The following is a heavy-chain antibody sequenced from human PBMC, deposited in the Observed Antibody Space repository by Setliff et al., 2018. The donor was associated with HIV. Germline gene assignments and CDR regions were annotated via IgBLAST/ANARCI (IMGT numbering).Heavy chain of an antibody. J-gene: IGHJ3*02. Sequence: SETLSLTCTVSGDSITGRWLSWIRQPPGKGLEWTGNIYHNGFANYNPSLKSRLTISVDTSKNQFSLKLSSVTAADTAVYFCARWGASGGRPDWHAFDMWGQGTMVTV. D-gene: IGHD2-15*01. CDR2: IYHNGFA. CDR1: GDSITGRW. CDR3: ARWGASGGRPDWHAFDM. V-gene: IGHV4-59*11.